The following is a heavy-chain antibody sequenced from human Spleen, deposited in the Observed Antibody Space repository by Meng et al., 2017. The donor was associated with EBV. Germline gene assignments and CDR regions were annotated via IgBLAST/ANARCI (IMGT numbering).Heavy chain of an antibody. CDR3: ATPGGSSSWYSDY. Sequence: ESGGGVVQPGRSLRLPCAASGFIFSGYGFHWVRQAPGKGPEWVATISSTGGSTWDADSVKGRFTISRDNSKKTLYLQMNSLRVDDTAVYYCATPGGSSSWYSDYWGQGTLVTVSS. CDR1: GFIFSGYG. V-gene: IGHV3-23*01. J-gene: IGHJ4*02. D-gene: IGHD6-13*01. CDR2: ISSTGGST.